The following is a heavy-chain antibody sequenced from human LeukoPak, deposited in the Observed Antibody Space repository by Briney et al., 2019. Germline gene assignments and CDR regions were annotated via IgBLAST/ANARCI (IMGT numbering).Heavy chain of an antibody. D-gene: IGHD2-8*01. J-gene: IGHJ3*02. CDR3: ARGRYCTRGSCYDVFDI. Sequence: SVKVSCKASGGTFSSYAISWVRQAPGQGLEWMGRIIPMVDIANYAQKFQGRVTITADKSTSTAYMELSSLRSEDTAVYYCARGRYCTRGSCYDVFDIWGQGTMVTVSS. CDR2: IIPMVDIA. CDR1: GGTFSSYA. V-gene: IGHV1-69*04.